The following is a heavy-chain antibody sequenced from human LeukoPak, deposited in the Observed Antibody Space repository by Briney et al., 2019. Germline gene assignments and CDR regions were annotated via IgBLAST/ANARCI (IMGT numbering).Heavy chain of an antibody. V-gene: IGHV3-23*01. CDR3: AKDATESWFGELVFDY. CDR1: GFTFSSYA. Sequence: GGSLRLSCAASGFTFSSYAMSWVRQAPGKGLEWVSAISGSGGSTYYADSVKGRFTISRDNSKNTLYVQMNSLRAEDTAVYYCAKDATESWFGELVFDYWGQGTLVTVSS. CDR2: ISGSGGST. J-gene: IGHJ4*02. D-gene: IGHD3-10*01.